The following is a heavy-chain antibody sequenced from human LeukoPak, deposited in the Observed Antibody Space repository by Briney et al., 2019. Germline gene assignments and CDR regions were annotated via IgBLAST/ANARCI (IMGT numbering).Heavy chain of an antibody. V-gene: IGHV3-66*01. CDR3: ARTSHDSSGYYAYYFDY. Sequence: GGSLRLSCAASGFTVSSNYMSWVRKAPGKGLEWVSVLYRGGSTYYADSVKGRFTISRDNSKNTLYLQMNSLRAEDTAVYYCARTSHDSSGYYAYYFDYWGQGTLVTVSS. CDR2: LYRGGST. D-gene: IGHD3-22*01. J-gene: IGHJ4*02. CDR1: GFTVSSNY.